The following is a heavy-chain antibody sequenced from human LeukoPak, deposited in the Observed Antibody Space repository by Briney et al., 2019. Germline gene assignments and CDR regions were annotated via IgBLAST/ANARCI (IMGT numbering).Heavy chain of an antibody. D-gene: IGHD5-24*01. Sequence: SQTLSLTCTVSGGSISTSDYFWTWTRQPPGKGLEWIGYIYYSGSTYYNPSLKSRLIISIDTSKNQFSLKLSSVTAADTAVYYCARGARAGYNLEPFDYWGQGTLVTVSS. CDR3: ARGARAGYNLEPFDY. J-gene: IGHJ4*02. V-gene: IGHV4-30-4*01. CDR1: GGSISTSDYF. CDR2: IYYSGST.